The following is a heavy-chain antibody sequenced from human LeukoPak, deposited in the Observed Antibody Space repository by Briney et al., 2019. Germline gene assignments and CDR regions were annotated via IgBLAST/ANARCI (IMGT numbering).Heavy chain of an antibody. CDR1: GFTFSSYG. CDR2: IRYDGSNK. Sequence: GGSLRLSCAASGFTFSSYGMHWVRQAPGKGLEWVAFIRYDGSNKYYADSVKGRFTISRDNSKNTLYLQMNSLRAEDTAVYYCAKVGQSTAAFDYWGQGTLVTVSS. D-gene: IGHD2-15*01. CDR3: AKVGQSTAAFDY. J-gene: IGHJ4*02. V-gene: IGHV3-30*02.